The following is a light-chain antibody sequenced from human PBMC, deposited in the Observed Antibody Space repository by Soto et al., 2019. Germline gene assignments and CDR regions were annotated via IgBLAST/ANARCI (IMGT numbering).Light chain of an antibody. J-gene: IGLJ1*01. V-gene: IGLV2-14*03. Sequence: QSALTQPASVSGSPGQSIPISCTGTSSDVGAYDYVSWYQQHPDRAPRLVIYEVSNRPSGVSNRFSGSKSVNTAILTISGLQAEDEADYYCASHTTTNTRVFGTGTKVTVL. CDR2: EVS. CDR1: SSDVGAYDY. CDR3: ASHTTTNTRV.